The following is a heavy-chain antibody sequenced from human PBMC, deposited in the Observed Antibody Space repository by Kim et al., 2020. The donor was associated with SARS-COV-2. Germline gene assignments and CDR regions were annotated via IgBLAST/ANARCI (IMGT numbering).Heavy chain of an antibody. J-gene: IGHJ4*02. V-gene: IGHV1-2*02. CDR3: ANQQRGVVY. CDR1: GYTFTDSY. Sequence: ASVKVSCKASGYTFTDSYVHWVRQAPGQGLEWVGHSGGRNYAQKFQGRVTMARDTSINTVYMDLSRLKSDDTAVYYCANQQRGVVYWGQGTLVTVSS. D-gene: IGHD1-1*01. CDR2: SGGR.